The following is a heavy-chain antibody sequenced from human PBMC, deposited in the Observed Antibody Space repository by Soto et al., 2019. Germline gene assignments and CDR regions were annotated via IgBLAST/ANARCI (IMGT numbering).Heavy chain of an antibody. J-gene: IGHJ4*02. CDR2: INHSGST. D-gene: IGHD2-8*01. Sequence: SETLSLTCAVYGGSFSGYYWSWIRQPPGKGLEWIGEINHSGSTNYNPSLKSRVTISVDTSKNQFSLKLSSVTAADTAVYYCARDVYGFWGQGTLVTVSS. CDR1: GGSFSGYY. CDR3: ARDVYGF. V-gene: IGHV4-34*01.